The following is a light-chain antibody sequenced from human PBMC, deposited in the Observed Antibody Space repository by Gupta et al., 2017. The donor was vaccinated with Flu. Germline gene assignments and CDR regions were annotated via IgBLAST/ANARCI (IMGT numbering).Light chain of an antibody. J-gene: IGLJ2*01. Sequence: SSVLTPDPAVSVALGQTVRITCQGDSLRSYYASWYQQKPGQAPVLVIYGKNNRPSGIPDRFSGSSSGNTASLTITGAQAEDEADYYCNSRDSSGTVVFGGGTKLTVL. CDR3: NSRDSSGTVV. CDR1: SLRSYY. V-gene: IGLV3-19*01. CDR2: GKN.